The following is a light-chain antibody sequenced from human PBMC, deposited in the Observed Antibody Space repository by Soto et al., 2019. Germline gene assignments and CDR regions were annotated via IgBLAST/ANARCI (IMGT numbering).Light chain of an antibody. V-gene: IGKV1-5*01. J-gene: IGKJ1*01. Sequence: MTHSPYTLSASVGDRVTITCRASQSISSWLAWYQQKPGKAPKLLIYDASSLESGVPSRFSGSGSGTEFTLTISGLQPDDFATYYCQQYNHYWTFGQGTKVDIK. CDR1: QSISSW. CDR3: QQYNHYWT. CDR2: DAS.